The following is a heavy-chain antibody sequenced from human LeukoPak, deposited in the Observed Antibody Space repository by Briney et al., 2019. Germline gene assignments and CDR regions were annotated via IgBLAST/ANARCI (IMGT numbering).Heavy chain of an antibody. CDR1: GFTFSSYW. CDR3: ARRYSGYDWYFDY. D-gene: IGHD5-12*01. CDR2: IKQGGSEK. J-gene: IGHJ4*02. Sequence: PGGSLRLSCAASGFTFSSYWMSWVRQAPGKGLEWVANIKQGGSEKYYVDSVKGRFTISRDNAKNSLYLQMNSLRAEDTAVYYCARRYSGYDWYFDYWGQGTLVTVSS. V-gene: IGHV3-7*03.